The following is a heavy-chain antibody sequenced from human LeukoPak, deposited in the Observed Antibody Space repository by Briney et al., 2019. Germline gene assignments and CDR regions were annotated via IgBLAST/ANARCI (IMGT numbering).Heavy chain of an antibody. Sequence: PGGSLRLSCAASGFTFSSYWMSWVRQAPGKGLEWVSSISSSSSYIYYAVSVKGRFTISRDNAKNSLYLQMNSLRAEDTAVYYCARMVAGTDWYFDLWGRGTLVTVSS. V-gene: IGHV3-21*01. J-gene: IGHJ2*01. D-gene: IGHD6-19*01. CDR2: ISSSSSYI. CDR1: GFTFSSYW. CDR3: ARMVAGTDWYFDL.